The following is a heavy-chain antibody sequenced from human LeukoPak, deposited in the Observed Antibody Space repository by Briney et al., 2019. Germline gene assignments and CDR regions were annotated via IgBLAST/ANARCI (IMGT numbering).Heavy chain of an antibody. Sequence: ASVKVSCKVSGYTLTELSMHWVRQAPGKGLEWMGGFDPEDGETIYAQKFQGRVTMTEDTSTDTAYMELSSLRSEDTAVYYCATETTVVTHDAFDTWGQGTMVTVSS. J-gene: IGHJ3*02. CDR1: GYTLTELS. CDR3: ATETTVVTHDAFDT. CDR2: FDPEDGET. V-gene: IGHV1-24*01. D-gene: IGHD4-23*01.